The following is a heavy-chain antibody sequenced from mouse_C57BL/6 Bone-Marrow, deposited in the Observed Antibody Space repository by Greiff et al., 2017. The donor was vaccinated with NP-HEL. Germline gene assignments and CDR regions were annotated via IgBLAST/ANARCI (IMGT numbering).Heavy chain of an antibody. CDR1: GFTFSDYY. J-gene: IGHJ4*01. CDR2: ISNGGGST. V-gene: IGHV5-12*01. CDR3: ARRKGYAMDY. Sequence: EVQGVESGGGLVQPGGSLKLSCAASGFTFSDYYMYWVRQTPEKRLEWVAYISNGGGSTYYPDTVKGRFTISRDNAKNTLYLQMSRLKSEDTAMYYCARRKGYAMDYWGQGTSVTVSS.